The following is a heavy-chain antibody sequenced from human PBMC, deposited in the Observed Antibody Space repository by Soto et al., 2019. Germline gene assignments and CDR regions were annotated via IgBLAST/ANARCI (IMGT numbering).Heavy chain of an antibody. J-gene: IGHJ4*02. Sequence: QVQLVESGGGVVQPGRSLRLSCAASGFTFSSYAMHWVRQAPGKGLEWVAVISYDGSNKYYADSVKGRFTISRDNSKNTLYLQMNSLRAEDTAVYYCARDEGGILTGYYCYWGQGTLVTVSS. V-gene: IGHV3-30-3*01. D-gene: IGHD3-9*01. CDR2: ISYDGSNK. CDR1: GFTFSSYA. CDR3: ARDEGGILTGYYCY.